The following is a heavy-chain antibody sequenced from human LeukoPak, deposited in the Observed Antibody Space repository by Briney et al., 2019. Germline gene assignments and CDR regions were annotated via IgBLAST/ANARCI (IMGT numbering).Heavy chain of an antibody. V-gene: IGHV3-23*01. D-gene: IGHD4-17*01. CDR1: GFTFSSYA. J-gene: IGHJ2*01. Sequence: GGSLRLSCAASGFTFSSYAMSWVRQAPGKGLEWVSAISGSGGTTYYADSVKGRFTISRDNSKNTLYLQMNSLRAEDTALYYCAKVPYGDYPRAWYFDLWGRGTLVTVSS. CDR3: AKVPYGDYPRAWYFDL. CDR2: ISGSGGTT.